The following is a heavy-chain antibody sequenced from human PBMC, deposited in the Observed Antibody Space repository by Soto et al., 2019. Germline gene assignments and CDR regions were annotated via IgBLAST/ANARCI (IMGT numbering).Heavy chain of an antibody. CDR1: GGSISSYY. CDR2: IDYSGST. J-gene: IGHJ3*02. CDR3: ARVWGGAFDI. D-gene: IGHD3-10*01. V-gene: IGHV4-59*01. Sequence: QVQLQESGPGLVKPSETLSLTCTVSGGSISSYYWSWIRQPPGKGLEWIGYIDYSGSTNYNPSLKRRVPIAVDTSKNQYTLKLRSVTAADTAVYYCARVWGGAFDIWGQGTMVTVSS.